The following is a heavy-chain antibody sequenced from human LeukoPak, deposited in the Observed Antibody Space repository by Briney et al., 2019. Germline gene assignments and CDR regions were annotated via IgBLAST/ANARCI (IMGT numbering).Heavy chain of an antibody. CDR2: IIPIFGTA. D-gene: IGHD3-22*01. J-gene: IGHJ6*02. CDR1: GGTFSSYA. V-gene: IGHV1-69*13. CDR3: ARGADSSGQRDYYYYYGMDV. Sequence: ASVKVSCKASGGTFSSYAISWVRQAPGQGLEWMGGIIPIFGTANYAQKFQGRVTITADESTSTAYMELSSLGSEDTAVYYCARGADSSGQRDYYYYYGMDVWGQGTTVTVSS.